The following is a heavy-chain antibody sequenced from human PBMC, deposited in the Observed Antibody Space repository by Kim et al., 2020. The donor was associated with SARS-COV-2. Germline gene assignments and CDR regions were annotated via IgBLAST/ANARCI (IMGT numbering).Heavy chain of an antibody. CDR2: GST. CDR3: AKFGGKLDY. J-gene: IGHJ4*02. D-gene: IGHD3-16*01. V-gene: IGHV3-23*01. Sequence: GSTYYADSVEGRFTNSRDNSKNTLYLQMNSLRAEDTAVYYCAKFGGKLDYWGQGTLVTVSS.